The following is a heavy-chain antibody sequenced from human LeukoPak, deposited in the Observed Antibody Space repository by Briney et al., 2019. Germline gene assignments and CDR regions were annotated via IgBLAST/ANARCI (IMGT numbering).Heavy chain of an antibody. CDR1: GGSINSYS. CDR3: ARAATGIFYYFDY. V-gene: IGHV4-4*07. Sequence: SETLSLTCTVSGGSINSYSWTWIRQPAGKELEWIGRIYTSGSTNYNPSLRSRVTMSVDTSKNQFSLKLSSVTAADTAVYYCARAATGIFYYFDYWGQGVLVTVSS. J-gene: IGHJ4*02. CDR2: IYTSGST. D-gene: IGHD2-8*02.